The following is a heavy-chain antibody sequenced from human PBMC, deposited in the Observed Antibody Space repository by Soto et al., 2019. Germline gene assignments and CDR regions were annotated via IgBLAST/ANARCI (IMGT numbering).Heavy chain of an antibody. CDR1: GFTFSSYA. J-gene: IGHJ4*02. Sequence: EVQLLESGGGLVQPGGSLRLSCAASGFTFSSYAMNWVRQPPGKGLEWVSAISGSGGSTYYADSVKGRFTISRDNSKNTLYLQMNSLRAEDTAVYYCAKEGRAGGYFDYWGQGTLVTVSS. V-gene: IGHV3-23*01. CDR3: AKEGRAGGYFDY. D-gene: IGHD3-10*01. CDR2: ISGSGGST.